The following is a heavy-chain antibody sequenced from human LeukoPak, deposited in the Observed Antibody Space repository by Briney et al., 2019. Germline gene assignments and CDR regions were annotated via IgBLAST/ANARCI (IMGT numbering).Heavy chain of an antibody. CDR2: ISGSGSIS. D-gene: IGHD5-24*01. CDR3: AKEMAAIRAFDF. J-gene: IGHJ3*01. V-gene: IGHV3-23*01. Sequence: GGSLRLSCAASGFTFSTYAMSWVRQAPGKGLEWVSVISGSGSISNYADSVKGRFTIPRDNHNNTLYLQIKSLIAEDTAVYYWAKEMAAIRAFDFWGERGMVTVSS. CDR1: GFTFSTYA.